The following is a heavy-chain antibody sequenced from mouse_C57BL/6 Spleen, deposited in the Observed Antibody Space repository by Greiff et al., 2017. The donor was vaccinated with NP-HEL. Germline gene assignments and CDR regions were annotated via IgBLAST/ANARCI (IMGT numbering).Heavy chain of an antibody. J-gene: IGHJ3*01. CDR1: GYAFSSSW. V-gene: IGHV1-82*01. Sequence: VQLQQSGPELVKPGASVKISCKASGYAFSSSWMNWVKQRPGKGLEWIGRIYPGDGDTNYNGKFKGKATLTADKSSSTAYMQLSRLTSEDSAVYFCAGLTGTTWFAYWGQGTLVTVSA. CDR2: IYPGDGDT. D-gene: IGHD4-1*01. CDR3: AGLTGTTWFAY.